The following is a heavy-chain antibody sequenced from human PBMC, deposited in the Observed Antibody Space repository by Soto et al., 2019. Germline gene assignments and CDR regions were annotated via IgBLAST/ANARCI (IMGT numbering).Heavy chain of an antibody. CDR2: INHSGST. Sequence: QVQLQQWGAGLLKPSGTLSLTCAVYAASFTGYYWSWIRQPPGKGLEWIGEINHSGSTNYNQSLKSRVKISVDTSKNQCSLKLSSVTAADMAVYYCARRSIAVAHYFDYWGQGTLVTVSS. J-gene: IGHJ4*02. D-gene: IGHD6-19*01. CDR3: ARRSIAVAHYFDY. V-gene: IGHV4-34*01. CDR1: AASFTGYY.